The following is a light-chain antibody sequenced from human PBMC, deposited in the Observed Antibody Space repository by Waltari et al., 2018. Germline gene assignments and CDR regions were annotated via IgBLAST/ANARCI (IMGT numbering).Light chain of an antibody. CDR3: FSYAGSSFL. CDR1: SSDVGGNHY. CDR2: EVS. V-gene: IGLV2-8*01. Sequence: QSPLTQPPSASGPPGQSVTLSCTGTSSDVGGNHYVSWYQQHPGKAPKLVIYEVSQRPSGVPDRFSGSKSGNTASLTVSGLQAEDEAYYYCFSYAGSSFLFGGGTKLTVL. J-gene: IGLJ2*01.